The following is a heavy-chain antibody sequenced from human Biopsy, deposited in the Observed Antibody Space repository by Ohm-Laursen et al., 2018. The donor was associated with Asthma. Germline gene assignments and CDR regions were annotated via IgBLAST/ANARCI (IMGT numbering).Heavy chain of an antibody. CDR1: GYTFNRAG. V-gene: IGHV1-18*01. CDR3: ARAVDYSHYYGIDV. CDR2: ISVYNGNT. Sequence: GASVKVSCKISGYTFNRAGITWGGQAPGQGLDWMGWISVYNGNTKVAQKLQDRVTMITDTSTSTAYMELRSLRSDDTAVYFCARAVDYSHYYGIDVWGQGTTVTVS. J-gene: IGHJ6*02. D-gene: IGHD3-10*01.